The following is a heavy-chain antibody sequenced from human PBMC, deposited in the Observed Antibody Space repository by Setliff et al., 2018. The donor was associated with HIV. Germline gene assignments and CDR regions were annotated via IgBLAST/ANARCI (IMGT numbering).Heavy chain of an antibody. CDR2: IYYSGST. D-gene: IGHD2-15*01. CDR1: GGSISSHY. Sequence: SETLSLTCTVSGGSISSHYWSWIRQPPGKGLEWIGSIYYSGSTNYNPSLKSRVTISVDTSKNQFSLKLSSVTAADTAVYYCASSGTPHDWYFDLWG. V-gene: IGHV4-59*11. CDR3: ASSGTPHDWYFDL. J-gene: IGHJ2*01.